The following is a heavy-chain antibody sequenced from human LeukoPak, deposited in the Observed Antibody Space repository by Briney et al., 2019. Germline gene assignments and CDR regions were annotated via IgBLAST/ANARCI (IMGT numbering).Heavy chain of an antibody. CDR1: GFTFSSYA. J-gene: IGHJ4*02. CDR3: ARRPEYNYGIFDY. Sequence: AGGSLRLSCAASGFTFSSYAMHWVRQAPGKGLEWVAVISYDGSNKYYADSVKGRFTISRDNSKNTLYLQMNSLRAEDTAVYYYARRPEYNYGIFDYWGQGTLVTVSS. V-gene: IGHV3-30-3*01. D-gene: IGHD5-18*01. CDR2: ISYDGSNK.